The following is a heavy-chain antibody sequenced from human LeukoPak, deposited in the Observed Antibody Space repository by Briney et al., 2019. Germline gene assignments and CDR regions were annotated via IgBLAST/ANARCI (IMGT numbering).Heavy chain of an antibody. D-gene: IGHD6-13*01. V-gene: IGHV3-64*04. CDR1: GFVFSIYT. CDR2: ISGSGNGFSI. J-gene: IGHJ4*02. Sequence: GGSLRLSCSASGFVFSIYTMYWVRQTPGKGPEYVSTISGSGNGFSIYYADSVKGRFTISRDNSKNTLYLQMNSLRAEDTAVYYCAKISLAAAPVDYWGQGTLVTVSS. CDR3: AKISLAAAPVDY.